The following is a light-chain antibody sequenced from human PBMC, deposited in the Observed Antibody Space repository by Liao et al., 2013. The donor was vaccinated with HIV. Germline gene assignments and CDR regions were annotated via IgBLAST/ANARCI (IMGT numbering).Light chain of an antibody. J-gene: IGLJ2*01. CDR3: QAWDTNTLV. V-gene: IGLV3-9*01. CDR2: QDA. Sequence: SYELTQPPSVSVAPGKTAKITCGGYSIGSKSVHWYQQKPGQSPVLVIYQDAKRPSGIPERFSGSNSGDTATLTISGTQALDEAVYYCQAWDTNTLVFGGGTKLTVL. CDR1: SIGSKS.